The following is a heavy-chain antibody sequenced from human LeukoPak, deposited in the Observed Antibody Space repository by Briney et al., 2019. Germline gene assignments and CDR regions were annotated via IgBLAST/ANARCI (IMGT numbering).Heavy chain of an antibody. CDR3: ARDRSYYYGSGSFYYYGMDV. Sequence: GASVKVSCKASGYTFTSYGISWVRQAPGQGLEWMGWISAYNGNTNYAQKLQGRVTMTTDTSTSTAYMELRSLRSDDTAVCYCARDRSYYYGSGSFYYYGMDVWGKGTTVTVSS. D-gene: IGHD3-10*01. J-gene: IGHJ6*04. CDR1: GYTFTSYG. CDR2: ISAYNGNT. V-gene: IGHV1-18*04.